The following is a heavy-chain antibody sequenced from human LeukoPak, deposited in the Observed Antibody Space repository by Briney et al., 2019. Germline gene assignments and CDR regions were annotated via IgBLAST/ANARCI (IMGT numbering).Heavy chain of an antibody. V-gene: IGHV5-51*01. D-gene: IGHD3-3*01. CDR2: IYPDDSDI. Sequence: LGESLKISCKGSGYSFTSYWIGWLRQMPGKGLEWMGIIYPDDSDIRYSPSFQGQVTISADKSTSTAYLQWTSLKASDTAMYYCARPNFGVVSHFNYWGQGTLVTVSS. J-gene: IGHJ4*02. CDR3: ARPNFGVVSHFNY. CDR1: GYSFTSYW.